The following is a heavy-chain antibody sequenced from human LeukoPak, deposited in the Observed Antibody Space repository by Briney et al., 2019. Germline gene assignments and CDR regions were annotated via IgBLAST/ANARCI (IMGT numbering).Heavy chain of an antibody. Sequence: SETLSLTCTVSGGSISSYYWSWIRQPPGKGLEWIGYIYYSGSTNYNPSLKSRVTISVDTSKNQFSLKPSSVTAADTAVYYCARLERDNYYYYMDVWGKGTTVTVSS. J-gene: IGHJ6*03. CDR2: IYYSGST. D-gene: IGHD1-1*01. V-gene: IGHV4-59*08. CDR1: GGSISSYY. CDR3: ARLERDNYYYYMDV.